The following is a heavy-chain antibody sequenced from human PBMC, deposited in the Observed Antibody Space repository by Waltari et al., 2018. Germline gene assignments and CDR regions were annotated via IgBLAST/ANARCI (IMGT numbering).Heavy chain of an antibody. Sequence: QVTLKESGPVLVKPTETLTLTCTVSGFSLSNARMGVSWIRQPPGKALEWLAHIFSNDAKSYRTALKGRLTISKDTSKSQVVLTMTNMDPVDTATYYCARTYFSGSYSNFDYWGQGTLVTVSS. CDR1: GFSLSNARMG. D-gene: IGHD1-26*01. J-gene: IGHJ4*02. V-gene: IGHV2-26*01. CDR3: ARTYFSGSYSNFDY. CDR2: IFSNDAK.